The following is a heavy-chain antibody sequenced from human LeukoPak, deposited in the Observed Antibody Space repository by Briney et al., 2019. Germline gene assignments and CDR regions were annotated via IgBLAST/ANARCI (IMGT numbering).Heavy chain of an antibody. CDR1: GFTFGDYA. CDR2: IRRKAYGGTT. J-gene: IGHJ6*03. CDR3: TRGRCGGSCYSKALYYMGV. V-gene: IGHV3-49*03. D-gene: IGHD2-15*01. Sequence: GGSLRLSCTASGFTFGDYAMSWFRQAPGKGVEWVGFIRRKAYGGTTEYAAAVKGRFTISRDDSKSIAYLQMNSLKTEDTAVYCCTRGRCGGSCYSKALYYMGVWGKGTTVTVSS.